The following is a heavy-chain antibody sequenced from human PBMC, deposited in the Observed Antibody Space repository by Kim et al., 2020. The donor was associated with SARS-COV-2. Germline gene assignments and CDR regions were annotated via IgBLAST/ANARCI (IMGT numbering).Heavy chain of an antibody. CDR1: GFTFSSYA. CDR3: ARKTTPDGHNWFDP. CDR2: ISYDGSNK. V-gene: IGHV3-30-3*01. J-gene: IGHJ5*02. D-gene: IGHD2-15*01. Sequence: GGSLRLSCAASGFTFSSYAMHWVRQAPGKGLEWVAVISYDGSNKYYADSVKGRFTISRDNSKNTLYLQMNSLRAEDTAVYYCARKTTPDGHNWFDPWGQGTLVTVSS.